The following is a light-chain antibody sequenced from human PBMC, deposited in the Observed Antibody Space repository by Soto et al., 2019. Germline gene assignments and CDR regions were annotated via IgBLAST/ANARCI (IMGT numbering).Light chain of an antibody. J-gene: IGKJ1*01. V-gene: IGKV1-39*01. CDR1: QTIGSY. CDR3: QHYNSYSEA. CDR2: AAS. Sequence: DIEMTQSPSSLSASVGDRVSITCRASQTIGSYLNWYQQTPGKAPKSLIYAASNLQSGVSSRFSGSGSGTDFTLTISSLQPDDFATYYCQHYNSYSEAFGQGTKVDIK.